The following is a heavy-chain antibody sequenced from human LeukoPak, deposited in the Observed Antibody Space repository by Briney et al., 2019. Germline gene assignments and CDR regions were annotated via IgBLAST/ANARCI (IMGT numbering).Heavy chain of an antibody. CDR3: AASVVVHLGYFDY. CDR1: GFTFSSYA. J-gene: IGHJ4*02. CDR2: ISGSGGST. D-gene: IGHD2-15*01. Sequence: GGSLRLSCAASGFTFSSYAMSWVRQAPGKGLEWVSAISGSGGSTYYADSVKGRFTISRDNSKNTLYLQMNSLRAEDTAVYYCAASVVVHLGYFDYWGQGTLVTVSS. V-gene: IGHV3-23*01.